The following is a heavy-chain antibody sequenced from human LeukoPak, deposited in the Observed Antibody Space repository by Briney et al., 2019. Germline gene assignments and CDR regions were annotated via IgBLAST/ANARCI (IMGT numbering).Heavy chain of an antibody. Sequence: GGSLRLSCAASGFTFSTYWMHWVRQAPGKGLVWVAFIRYDGSNEYYADSVKGRFTISRDKSKNTLSLQMNSLRVEDTAVYYCAKVMPPGRILFYSYYMDVWGRGTTVTVSS. D-gene: IGHD2-15*01. CDR3: AKVMPPGRILFYSYYMDV. CDR1: GFTFSTYW. CDR2: IRYDGSNE. J-gene: IGHJ6*03. V-gene: IGHV3-30*02.